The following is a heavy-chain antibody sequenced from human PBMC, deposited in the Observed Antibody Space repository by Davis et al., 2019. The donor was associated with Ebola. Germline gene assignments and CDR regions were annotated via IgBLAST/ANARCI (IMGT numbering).Heavy chain of an antibody. CDR1: GFTFSDNT. V-gene: IGHV3-21*01. Sequence: GESLKISCAGSGFTFSDNTMNWVRQAPGKGLEWVSSISSRSNYIYYADSVKGRFTISRDNAKNSLFLQMNSLRAEDTAVYYCARVDVSSAFDIWGRGTMVTVSS. D-gene: IGHD3-16*01. CDR2: ISSRSNYI. J-gene: IGHJ3*02. CDR3: ARVDVSSAFDI.